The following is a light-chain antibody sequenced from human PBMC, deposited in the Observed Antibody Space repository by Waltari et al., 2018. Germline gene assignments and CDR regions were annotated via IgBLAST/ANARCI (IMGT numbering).Light chain of an antibody. Sequence: DIQMTQSPSSLSASVGDRVTITCRASQGIGTSVAWYQQKPEKPPESLIYRASSLQSWVPSMFSGSGSGTDFTRTISSLQPEDFATYYCQQYNSYPPTFGGGTKVEIK. CDR2: RAS. J-gene: IGKJ4*01. CDR1: QGIGTS. V-gene: IGKV1D-16*01. CDR3: QQYNSYPPT.